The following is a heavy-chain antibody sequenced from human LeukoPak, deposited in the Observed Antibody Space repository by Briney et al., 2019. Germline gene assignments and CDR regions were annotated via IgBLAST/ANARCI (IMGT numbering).Heavy chain of an antibody. V-gene: IGHV3-21*01. Sequence: GGSLRLSCAASGFTFSSYAMNWVRQAPGKGLEWVSSISGSSSYIHYADSVKGRFTISRDNAKNSLFLQMTSLRAEDTAVCYCARERAAGISSDYFDYWGQGALVTVSS. D-gene: IGHD3-22*01. CDR1: GFTFSSYA. CDR2: ISGSSSYI. CDR3: ARERAAGISSDYFDY. J-gene: IGHJ4*02.